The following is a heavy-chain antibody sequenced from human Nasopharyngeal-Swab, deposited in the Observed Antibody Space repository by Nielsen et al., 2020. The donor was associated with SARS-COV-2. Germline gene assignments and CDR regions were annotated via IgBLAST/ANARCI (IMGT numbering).Heavy chain of an antibody. CDR3: ASVLGYCSSTSCYYYYGMDV. Sequence: WIRQPPGKGLDWIGEIYHSGSTNYNPSLKSRVTISVDKSKNQFSLKLSSVTAADTAVYYCASVLGYCSSTSCYYYYGMDVWGQGTTVTVSS. D-gene: IGHD2-2*01. CDR2: IYHSGST. J-gene: IGHJ6*02. V-gene: IGHV4-4*02.